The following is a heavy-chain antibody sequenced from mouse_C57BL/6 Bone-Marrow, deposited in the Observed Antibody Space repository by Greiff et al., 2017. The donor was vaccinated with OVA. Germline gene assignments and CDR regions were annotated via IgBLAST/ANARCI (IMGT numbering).Heavy chain of an antibody. Sequence: VQLQQSGAELVRPGASVKLSCTASGFNIKDDYMHWVKQRPEQGLEWIGWIDPENGDTEYASKFQGKATITADTSSNTAYRQLSSLTSEDTAVYYCTTSPYDYDWYFDVWGTGTTVTVSS. CDR2: IDPENGDT. V-gene: IGHV14-4*01. CDR3: TTSPYDYDWYFDV. J-gene: IGHJ1*03. CDR1: GFNIKDDY. D-gene: IGHD2-4*01.